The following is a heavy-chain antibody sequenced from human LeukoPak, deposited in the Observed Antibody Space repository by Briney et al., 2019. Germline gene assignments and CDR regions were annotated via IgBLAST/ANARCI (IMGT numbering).Heavy chain of an antibody. J-gene: IGHJ4*02. V-gene: IGHV3-30*18. Sequence: GRSLTLSCAASGFSFTYFGLHWVRQAPGKGLEWVSLISTDPSNKNYADSVKGRFTISRDNAKNSLYLQMNSLRAEDTALYYCAKDIAPTIAATFVYWGQGTLVTVSS. CDR2: ISTDPSNK. CDR3: AKDIAPTIAATFVY. CDR1: GFSFTYFG. D-gene: IGHD6-6*01.